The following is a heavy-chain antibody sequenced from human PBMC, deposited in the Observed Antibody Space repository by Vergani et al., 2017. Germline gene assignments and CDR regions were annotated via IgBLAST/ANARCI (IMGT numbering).Heavy chain of an antibody. CDR3: ARVSKLLNYYYYMDV. V-gene: IGHV1-69*01. D-gene: IGHD2-21*01. CDR1: GYTFTSYD. CDR2: IIPIFGTA. Sequence: QVQLVQSGAEVKKPGASVKVSCKASGYTFTSYDINWVRQATGQGLEWMGGIIPIFGTANYAQKFQGRVTITADESTSTAYMELSSLRSEDTAVYYCARVSKLLNYYYYMDVWGKGTTVTVSS. J-gene: IGHJ6*03.